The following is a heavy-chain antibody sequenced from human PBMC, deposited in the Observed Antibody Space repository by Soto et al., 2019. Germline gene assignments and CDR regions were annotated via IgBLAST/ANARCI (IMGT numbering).Heavy chain of an antibody. J-gene: IGHJ4*02. Sequence: EVQLLESGGGLVQPGGSLRLTCGASGFTFSSYGISWIRLSPGKGLEWVSVISGGGDTTYYTPSVKGRFTISRDDFRNTLYLQMNSLGTEDTAIYYCAKLRDFVVLPAGILDYWGPGTLVTVSS. CDR3: AKLRDFVVLPAGILDY. D-gene: IGHD2-8*01. CDR1: GFTFSSYG. V-gene: IGHV3-23*01. CDR2: ISGGGDTT.